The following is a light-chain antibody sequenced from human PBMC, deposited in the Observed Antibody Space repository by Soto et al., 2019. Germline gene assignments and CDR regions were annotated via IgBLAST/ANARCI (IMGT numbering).Light chain of an antibody. CDR2: GAS. Sequence: EFVLTQSPGTLSLSPGDRATLSCRASQSVSSSYLAWYQQKPGQAPRILIYGASTRATGIPDRFSGSGSGTDFTLTISRLEPEDVALYYCQQYGSSPPLTFGGGTKVEIK. CDR1: QSVSSSY. J-gene: IGKJ4*01. V-gene: IGKV3-20*01. CDR3: QQYGSSPPLT.